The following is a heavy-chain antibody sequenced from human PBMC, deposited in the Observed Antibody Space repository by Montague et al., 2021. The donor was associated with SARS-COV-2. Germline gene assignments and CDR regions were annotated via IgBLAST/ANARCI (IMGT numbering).Heavy chain of an antibody. D-gene: IGHD3-10*01. V-gene: IGHV3-30*04. Sequence: SLRLSCAASGFTFSDYAMHWVRQALGKGLEWLAVISYDGFDKYYADSVRGRFTVSRDNPRNTLYLQMNSLTTEDTAVFYCARRDQCGSGTNGLLQFWGQGILVTVSS. J-gene: IGHJ4*02. CDR1: GFTFSDYA. CDR2: ISYDGFDK. CDR3: ARRDQCGSGTNGLLQF.